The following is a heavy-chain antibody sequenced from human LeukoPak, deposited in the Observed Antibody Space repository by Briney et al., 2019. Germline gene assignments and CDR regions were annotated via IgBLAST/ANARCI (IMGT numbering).Heavy chain of an antibody. D-gene: IGHD3-3*01. CDR1: GFTFSSYW. J-gene: IGHJ4*02. CDR3: ARAYYDFWSGYYGEPYYFDY. CDR2: INSDGSST. Sequence: HPGGSLRLSCAASGFTFSSYWMHRVRQAPGKGLVWVSRINSDGSSTSYADSVKGRFTISRDNAKNTLYLQMNSLRAEDTAVYYCARAYYDFWSGYYGEPYYFDYWGQGTLVTVSS. V-gene: IGHV3-74*01.